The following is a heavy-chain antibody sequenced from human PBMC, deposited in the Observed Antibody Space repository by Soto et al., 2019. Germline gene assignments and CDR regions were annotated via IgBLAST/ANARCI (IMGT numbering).Heavy chain of an antibody. CDR1: GFTFSTYG. CDR3: ARMVGHYYGMDV. CDR2: IWDDGSDK. J-gene: IGHJ6*02. V-gene: IGHV3-33*01. Sequence: QVQLVESGGGGVQPGRSLRLSCEASGFTFSTYGMHWVRQAPGKGLEWVAVIWDDGSDKYYGDSVKGRFTISRDNSKNTVYLQMNPLRAEDTAVYYCARMVGHYYGMDVWGQGTTVTVSS. D-gene: IGHD2-15*01.